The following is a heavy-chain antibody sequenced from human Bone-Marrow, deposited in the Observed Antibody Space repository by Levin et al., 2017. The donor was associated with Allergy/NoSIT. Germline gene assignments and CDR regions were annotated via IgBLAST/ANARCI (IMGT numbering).Heavy chain of an antibody. CDR1: GFTFSSYA. Sequence: GASVKVSCAASGFTFSSYAMHWVRQAPGKGLEWVAVISYDGSNKYYADSVKGRFTISRDNSKNTLYLQMNSLRAEDTAVYYCARDGSELWFGELFLWGYYFDYWGQGTLVTVSS. D-gene: IGHD3-10*01. V-gene: IGHV3-30*04. CDR3: ARDGSELWFGELFLWGYYFDY. J-gene: IGHJ4*02. CDR2: ISYDGSNK.